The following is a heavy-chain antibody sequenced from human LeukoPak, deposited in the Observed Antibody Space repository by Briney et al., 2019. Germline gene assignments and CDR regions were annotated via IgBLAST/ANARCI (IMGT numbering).Heavy chain of an antibody. D-gene: IGHD3-10*01. CDR3: ASTSRFDYYGSGSNDAFDI. CDR2: INHSGST. CDR1: GGSFSSYY. V-gene: IGHV4-34*01. Sequence: SETLSLTCAVYGGSFSSYYWSWIRQPPGKGLEWIGEINHSGSTNYNPSLKSRVTISVDTSKNQFSLKLSSVTAADTAVYYCASTSRFDYYGSGSNDAFDIWGQGTMVTVSS. J-gene: IGHJ3*02.